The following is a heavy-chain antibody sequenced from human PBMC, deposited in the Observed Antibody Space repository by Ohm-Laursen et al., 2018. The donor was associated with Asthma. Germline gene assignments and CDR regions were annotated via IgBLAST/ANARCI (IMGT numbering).Heavy chain of an antibody. D-gene: IGHD3-10*01. CDR1: GFTFSSYA. J-gene: IGHJ4*02. CDR3: AKGTYGSGSYYFDY. CDR2: IKSDGSST. Sequence: SLRLSCAASGFTFSSYAMHWVRQVPGKGVMWVSRIKSDGSSTSYADSVKGRFTIFRDNAKNTLYLQMNSLRAEDTAVYYCAKGTYGSGSYYFDYWGQGTLVTVSS. V-gene: IGHV3-74*01.